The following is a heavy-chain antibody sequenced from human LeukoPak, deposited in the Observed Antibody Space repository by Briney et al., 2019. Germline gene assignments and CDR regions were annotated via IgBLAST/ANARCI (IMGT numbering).Heavy chain of an antibody. D-gene: IGHD2-2*01. CDR3: ARGGGGYCSSTSCGNFDY. V-gene: IGHV1-69*05. CDR1: GGTFSSYA. Sequence: SVKVSCKASGGTFSSYAIRWLRQAPGQGLEWMGRIIPIFGTANYAQKFQGRVTITTDESTSTAYMELSSLRSEDTAVYYCARGGGGYCSSTSCGNFDYWGQGTLVTVSS. CDR2: IIPIFGTA. J-gene: IGHJ4*02.